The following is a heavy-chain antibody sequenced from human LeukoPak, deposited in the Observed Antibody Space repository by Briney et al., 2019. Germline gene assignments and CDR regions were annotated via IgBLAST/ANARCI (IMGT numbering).Heavy chain of an antibody. V-gene: IGHV3-21*01. CDR2: ISSRSSYI. Sequence: GSLRLSCAASGFTFSSYSMNWVRQAPGKGLEWVSSISSRSSYIYYGDSVKGRFTMSRVNAKSSMYLQMNSLRAEDTAVYYCARGLTVNHYYYYGMDVWGRGTTVTVSS. CDR1: GFTFSSYS. CDR3: ARGLTVNHYYYYGMDV. D-gene: IGHD4-17*01. J-gene: IGHJ6*02.